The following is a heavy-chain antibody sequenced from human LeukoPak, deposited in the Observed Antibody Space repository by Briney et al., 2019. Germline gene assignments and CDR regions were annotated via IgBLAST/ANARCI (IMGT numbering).Heavy chain of an antibody. CDR1: GYSISSGYY. D-gene: IGHD6-19*01. CDR2: IYHIGST. CDR3: ANSPIIAVADYFGS. V-gene: IGHV4-38-2*02. J-gene: IGHJ4*02. Sequence: SSETLSLTCTVSGYSISSGYYWGWIRQPPGKGLEWIGSIYHIGSTYYSPSLKSRVSLSVDTSKNQFSLKLSSVTAADTAVYYCANSPIIAVADYFGSWGQGRLVTVSS.